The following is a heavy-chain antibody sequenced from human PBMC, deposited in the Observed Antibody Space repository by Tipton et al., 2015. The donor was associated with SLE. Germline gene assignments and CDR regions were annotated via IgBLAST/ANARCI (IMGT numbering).Heavy chain of an antibody. Sequence: QLVQSGAEVKKPGASVKVSCKASGYTFTGYYMHWVRQAPGQGLEWMGWINPNSGGTNYAQKFQGRVTMTRDTSISTAYMELSRLRSDDTAVYYCARMYRSRWYEYYYYYYMDVWGKGTTVTVSS. D-gene: IGHD6-13*01. V-gene: IGHV1-2*02. CDR2: INPNSGGT. CDR1: GYTFTGYY. J-gene: IGHJ6*03. CDR3: ARMYRSRWYEYYYYYYMDV.